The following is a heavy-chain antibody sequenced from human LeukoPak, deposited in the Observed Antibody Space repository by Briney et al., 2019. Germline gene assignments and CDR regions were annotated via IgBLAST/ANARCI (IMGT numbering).Heavy chain of an antibody. V-gene: IGHV3-30*18. CDR2: ISYDGSNK. CDR3: AKPPEVGATVGYFDY. J-gene: IGHJ4*02. D-gene: IGHD1-26*01. CDR1: GFTFSSYG. Sequence: GGSLRLSCAAPGFTFSSYGMHWVRQAPVKALEWVALISYDGSNKYYADSVKGRFTISRDNSKNTLYLQMNSLRAEDTAVYYCAKPPEVGATVGYFDYWGQGTLVTVSS.